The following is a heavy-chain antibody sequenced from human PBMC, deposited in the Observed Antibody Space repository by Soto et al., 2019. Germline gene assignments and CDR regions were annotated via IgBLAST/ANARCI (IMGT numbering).Heavy chain of an antibody. CDR3: AKAASPLYCSGGSCHYDY. V-gene: IGHV3-23*01. D-gene: IGHD2-15*01. CDR2: ISGSGGST. CDR1: GFTFSSYA. Sequence: LSLTCAASGFTFSSYAMSWVRQAPGKGLEWVSAISGSGGSTYYADSVKGRFTISRDNSKNTLYLQMNSLRAEDTAVYYCAKAASPLYCSGGSCHYDYWGQGTLVTVSS. J-gene: IGHJ4*02.